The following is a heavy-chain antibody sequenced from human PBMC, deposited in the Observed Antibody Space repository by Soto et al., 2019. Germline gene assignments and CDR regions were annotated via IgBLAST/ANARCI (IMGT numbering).Heavy chain of an antibody. Sequence: GGSLRLSCAASGFTFSSYAMHWVRQAPGKGLEWVAVISYDGSNKYYADSVKGRFTISRDNSKNTLYLQMNSLRAEDTAVYYCARQIQLWYYFDYWGQGTLVTVSS. CDR2: ISYDGSNK. CDR1: GFTFSSYA. D-gene: IGHD5-18*01. V-gene: IGHV3-30-3*01. J-gene: IGHJ4*02. CDR3: ARQIQLWYYFDY.